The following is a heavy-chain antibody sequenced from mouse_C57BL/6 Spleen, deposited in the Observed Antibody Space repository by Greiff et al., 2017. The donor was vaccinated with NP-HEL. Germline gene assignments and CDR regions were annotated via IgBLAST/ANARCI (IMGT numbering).Heavy chain of an antibody. V-gene: IGHV3-6*01. CDR3: ARDPLTGTWYFDV. CDR1: GYSITSGYF. J-gene: IGHJ1*03. CDR2: ISYDGSH. Sequence: EVQLQESGPGLVKPSQSLSLTCSVTGYSITSGYFWNWIRQFPGNQLEWMGYISYDGSHNYNPSLKNRISITRDTSKNQFFLKLNSVTTEDTATYYCARDPLTGTWYFDVWGTGTTVTVSS. D-gene: IGHD4-1*01.